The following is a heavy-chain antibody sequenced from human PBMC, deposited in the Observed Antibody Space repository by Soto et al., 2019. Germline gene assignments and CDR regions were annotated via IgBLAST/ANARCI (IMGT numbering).Heavy chain of an antibody. J-gene: IGHJ6*02. CDR2: IIPILNSP. V-gene: IGHV1-69*01. Sequence: QVQLVQSGAEVKKPGSSVKVSCKASGGTFGSYAITWVRRAPGQGLEWLGGIIPILNSPAYAQKFQARVVITADEITKPAYMEVNRLRFDDPAVYYCAREAPYCTSATCPKFYDMDVWGQGTTVTVAS. D-gene: IGHD2-2*01. CDR1: GGTFGSYA. CDR3: AREAPYCTSATCPKFYDMDV.